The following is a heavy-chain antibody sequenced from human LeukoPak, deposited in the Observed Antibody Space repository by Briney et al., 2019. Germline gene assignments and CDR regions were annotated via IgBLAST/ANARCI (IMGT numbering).Heavy chain of an antibody. V-gene: IGHV4-59*08. CDR1: GGSISSYY. CDR2: IYYSGST. Sequence: SETLSLTCTVSGGSISSYYWTWIRQPPGKGLEWVGYIYYSGSTNYCPSLKSRLTISVDTSKNQFSLELSSVTAADTAVYYCARQSRGAGNSMDVWGQGTTVTVSS. J-gene: IGHJ6*02. CDR3: ARQSRGAGNSMDV.